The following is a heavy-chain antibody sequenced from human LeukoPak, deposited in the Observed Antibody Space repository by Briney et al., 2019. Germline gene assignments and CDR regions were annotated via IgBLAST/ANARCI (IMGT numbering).Heavy chain of an antibody. J-gene: IGHJ5*02. D-gene: IGHD3-16*02. Sequence: SETLSLTCAVYGGSFSGYYWSWIRQPPGKGLEWIGEINHSGSTNYNPSLKSRVTISVDTSKNQFSLKLSSVTAADTAVYYCASFKVHDYVWGSYHWFDPWGQGTLVTVSS. V-gene: IGHV4-34*01. CDR1: GGSFSGYY. CDR2: INHSGST. CDR3: ASFKVHDYVWGSYHWFDP.